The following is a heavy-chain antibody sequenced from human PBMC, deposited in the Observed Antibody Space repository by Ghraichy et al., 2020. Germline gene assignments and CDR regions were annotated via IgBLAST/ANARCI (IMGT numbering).Heavy chain of an antibody. CDR3: ARGAGANYYYMDV. CDR1: GFSFSTYG. J-gene: IGHJ6*03. V-gene: IGHV3-33*01. Sequence: GGSLRLSCAASGFSFSTYGMHWVRQAPGKGLEWVAVIWYDGGHKYYVDSVKGRFTISRDNSRNTVDLQMNSLRVEDTADYYCARGAGANYYYMDVWGKGTTVTVSS. CDR2: IWYDGGHK. D-gene: IGHD1-1*01.